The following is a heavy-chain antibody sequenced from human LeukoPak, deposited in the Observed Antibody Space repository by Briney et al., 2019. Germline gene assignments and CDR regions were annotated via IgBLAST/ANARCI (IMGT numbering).Heavy chain of an antibody. J-gene: IGHJ4*02. CDR1: GYTFTGYY. CDR2: INPNSGGT. Sequence: ASVKVSCKASGYTFTGYYMHWVRQAPGQGLEWMGWINPNSGGTNYAQKFQGRVTMTRDTSISTAYMKLRSLRSDDTAVYYCARVYGDYDQYYFDYWGQGTLVTVSS. CDR3: ARVYGDYDQYYFDY. D-gene: IGHD4-17*01. V-gene: IGHV1-2*02.